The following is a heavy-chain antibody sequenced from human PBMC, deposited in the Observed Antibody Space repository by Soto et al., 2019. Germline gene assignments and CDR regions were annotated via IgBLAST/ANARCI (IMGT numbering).Heavy chain of an antibody. CDR2: IIPIFGTA. J-gene: IGHJ4*02. CDR3: ASTVPYSSGWYQSFDY. CDR1: GGTFSSYA. D-gene: IGHD6-19*01. Sequence: QVQLVQSGAEVKKPGSSVKVSCKASGGTFSSYAISWVRQAPGQGLEWMGGIIPIFGTANYAQKFQGRVTITADESTSTAYMELSSLRSEDTAVYYCASTVPYSSGWYQSFDYWGQGTLVTVSS. V-gene: IGHV1-69*12.